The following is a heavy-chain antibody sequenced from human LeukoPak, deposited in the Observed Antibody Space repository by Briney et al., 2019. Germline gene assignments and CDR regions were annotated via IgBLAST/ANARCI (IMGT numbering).Heavy chain of an antibody. CDR1: GYTFTSYD. V-gene: IGHV1-8*01. CDR2: MNPNSGNT. CDR3: ARGEKWWLRDGMDV. D-gene: IGHD5-12*01. J-gene: IGHJ6*02. Sequence: GASVKVSCKASGYTFTSYDINWVRQATGQGLEWMGWMNPNSGNTGYAQKFQGRVTMTRNTSISTAYMELSSLRSEDTAVYYCARGEKWWLRDGMDVWGQGTTVTVSS.